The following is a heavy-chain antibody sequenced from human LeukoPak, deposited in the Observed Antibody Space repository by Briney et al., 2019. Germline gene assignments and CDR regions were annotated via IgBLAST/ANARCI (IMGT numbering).Heavy chain of an antibody. CDR2: TRYDGNNQ. Sequence: GGSLRLSCAASGFILSCCGMHWVRQAPGKGLEWVAFTRYDGNNQYYADSVKGRFTISRDNAKNSLYLQMNSLRAEDTAFYYCARDKGYSYGYNYWGQGTLVTVSS. J-gene: IGHJ4*02. D-gene: IGHD5-18*01. CDR1: GFILSCCG. CDR3: ARDKGYSYGYNY. V-gene: IGHV3-30*02.